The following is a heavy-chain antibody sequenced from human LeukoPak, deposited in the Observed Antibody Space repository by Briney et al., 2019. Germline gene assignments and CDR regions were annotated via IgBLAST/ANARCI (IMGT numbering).Heavy chain of an antibody. CDR1: GILFDGSL. D-gene: IGHD3-16*01. CDR3: GKRLIYYVAAGGLHRGPADAFDL. V-gene: IGHV5-51*04. J-gene: IGHJ3*01. CDR2: IYGDDSDK. Sequence: DSLKIPCKGFGILFDGSLFAWVRHIPGKGLGCMGMIYGDDSDKRLSRSFQGQVPMSLDQPRSTAYLQWGSLRATATAIYYCGKRLIYYVAAGGLHRGPADAFDLWGQGTTVTVS.